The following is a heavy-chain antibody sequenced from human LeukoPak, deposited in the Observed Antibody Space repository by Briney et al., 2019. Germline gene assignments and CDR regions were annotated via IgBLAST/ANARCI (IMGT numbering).Heavy chain of an antibody. CDR2: ISSSSSTI. CDR3: GRRGSYLDY. J-gene: IGHJ4*02. Sequence: GGSLRLSCAASGFTFSSYSMNWVRQAPGKGLEWVSYISSSSSTIYYADSVKGRFTISRDNAKNSLYLQLNSMRAEDTAVYYCGRRGSYLDYWGQGTLVTVSS. CDR1: GFTFSSYS. D-gene: IGHD1-26*01. V-gene: IGHV3-48*04.